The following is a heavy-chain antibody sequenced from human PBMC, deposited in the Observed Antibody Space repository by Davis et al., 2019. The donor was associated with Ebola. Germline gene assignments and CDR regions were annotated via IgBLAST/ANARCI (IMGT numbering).Heavy chain of an antibody. CDR2: ISGSGGST. J-gene: IGHJ5*02. D-gene: IGHD2/OR15-2a*01. Sequence: GESLKISCAASGFTFSSYAMSWVRQAPGKGLEWVSAISGSGGSTYYADSVKGRFTISRDNSKNTLYLQMNSLRAEDTAVYYCAKDLARTPFLDWFDPWGQGTLVTVSS. V-gene: IGHV3-23*01. CDR3: AKDLARTPFLDWFDP. CDR1: GFTFSSYA.